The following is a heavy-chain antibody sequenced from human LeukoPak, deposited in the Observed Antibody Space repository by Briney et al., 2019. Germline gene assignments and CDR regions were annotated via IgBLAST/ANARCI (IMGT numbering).Heavy chain of an antibody. Sequence: GGSLRLSCAGPGFTFSNCAMSWVRQAPGKGLEWVSSISGSGGTTYYADSVKGRFTISRDNSKKTLYLQMNSLRAEDTAVYHCAKGFYGSGSSDYWGQGTLVTVSS. CDR1: GFTFSNCA. V-gene: IGHV3-23*01. CDR2: ISGSGGTT. J-gene: IGHJ4*02. CDR3: AKGFYGSGSSDY. D-gene: IGHD3-10*01.